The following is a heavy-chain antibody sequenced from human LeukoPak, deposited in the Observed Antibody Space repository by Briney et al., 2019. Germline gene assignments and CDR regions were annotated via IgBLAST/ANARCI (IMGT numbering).Heavy chain of an antibody. CDR2: IIPIFGTA. J-gene: IGHJ4*02. D-gene: IGHD3-10*01. V-gene: IGHV1-69*13. CDR3: ARAIVLGLVTMVRGVENYYFDY. Sequence: SVKVSCKASGGTFSSYAISWVRQAPGQGLEWMGGIIPIFGTANYAQKFQGRVTITADESTSTAYMELSSLRSEDTAVYYCARAIVLGLVTMVRGVENYYFDYWGQGTLVTVSS. CDR1: GGTFSSYA.